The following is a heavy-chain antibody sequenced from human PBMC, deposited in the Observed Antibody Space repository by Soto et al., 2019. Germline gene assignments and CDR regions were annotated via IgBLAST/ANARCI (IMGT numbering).Heavy chain of an antibody. CDR3: AKDGPGLCSGGSCKYYFDY. CDR2: IWYDGSNK. D-gene: IGHD2-15*01. CDR1: GFTFSSYG. Sequence: PGGSLRLSCAASGFTFSSYGMHWVRQAPGKGLEWVAVIWYDGSNKYYADSVKGRFTISRDNSKNTLYLQMNSLRAEDTAVYYCAKDGPGLCSGGSCKYYFDYWGQGTLVTVSS. J-gene: IGHJ4*02. V-gene: IGHV3-30*02.